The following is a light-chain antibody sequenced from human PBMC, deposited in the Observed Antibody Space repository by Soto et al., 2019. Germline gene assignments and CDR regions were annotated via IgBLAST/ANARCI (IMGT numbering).Light chain of an antibody. CDR1: QTISSW. J-gene: IGKJ1*01. V-gene: IGKV1-5*03. Sequence: IQLTQSPSSLSASVGDRVTITCRASQTISSWLAWYQQKPGKAPKLLIYKASTLKSGVPSRFSGSGSGTEFTLTISSLQPDDVATYYGQHYNSYSEAFGQGTKVDIK. CDR3: QHYNSYSEA. CDR2: KAS.